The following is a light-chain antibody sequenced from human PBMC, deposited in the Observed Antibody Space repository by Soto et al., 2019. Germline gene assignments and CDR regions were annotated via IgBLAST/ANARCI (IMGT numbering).Light chain of an antibody. CDR2: TND. CDR1: SSNIGSHT. V-gene: IGLV1-44*01. CDR3: STWDDSLNGLL. J-gene: IGLJ2*01. Sequence: QSVLTQPPSASGTPGQRVTISCSGSSSNIGSHTVNWYQQLPGTAPKHLIYTNDQRPSGVPDRFSGSKSGTSASLAISGLQSEDEADYYCSTWDDSLNGLLFGGGTKVTVL.